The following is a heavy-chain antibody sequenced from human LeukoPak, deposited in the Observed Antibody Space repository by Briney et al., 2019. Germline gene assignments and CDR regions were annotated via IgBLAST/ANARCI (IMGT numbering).Heavy chain of an antibody. CDR2: IYYSGST. V-gene: IGHV4-39*01. J-gene: IGHJ4*02. D-gene: IGHD3-10*01. CDR3: ARLKKISAYYYGSGSYNTRTSPPDY. Sequence: SETLSLTCTVSGGSISSSSYYWGWIRQPPGKGLEWIGSIYYSGSTYYNPSLKSRVTISVDTSKNQFSLKLSSVTAADTAVYYCARLKKISAYYYGSGSYNTRTSPPDYWGQGTLVTVSS. CDR1: GGSISSSSYY.